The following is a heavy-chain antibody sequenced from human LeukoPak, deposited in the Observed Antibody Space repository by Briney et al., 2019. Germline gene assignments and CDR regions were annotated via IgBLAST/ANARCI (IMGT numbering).Heavy chain of an antibody. D-gene: IGHD4-17*01. Sequence: GGSLRLSCAASGFTFSSYSMNWVRQAPGKGLGWVSSISSSSSYIYYADSVKGRFTISRDNAKNSLYLQMNSLRAEDTAVYYCARDRDYGRSHFDYWGQGTLVTVSS. CDR1: GFTFSSYS. CDR3: ARDRDYGRSHFDY. CDR2: ISSSSSYI. J-gene: IGHJ4*02. V-gene: IGHV3-21*01.